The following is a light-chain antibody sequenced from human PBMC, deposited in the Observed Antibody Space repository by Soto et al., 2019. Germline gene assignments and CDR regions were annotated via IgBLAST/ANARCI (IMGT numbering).Light chain of an antibody. CDR3: QQSHSAPLT. J-gene: IGKJ4*01. Sequence: DIQLTQSPSSLSASIGDRVTITCRASQNIATHLNWYRQKPGKGPRLLIHAASTLESEVESGFSGSGSGTDFTLTIASLQTEDFATYYCQQSHSAPLTFGGGTKIEIK. V-gene: IGKV1-39*01. CDR1: QNIATH. CDR2: AAS.